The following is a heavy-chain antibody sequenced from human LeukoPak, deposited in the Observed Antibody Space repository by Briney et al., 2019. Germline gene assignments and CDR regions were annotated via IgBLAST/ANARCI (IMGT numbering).Heavy chain of an antibody. J-gene: IGHJ4*02. CDR2: ISSRGYTI. CDR3: ASQEGVRYFDY. CDR1: GFNFSDKH. V-gene: IGHV3-11*01. D-gene: IGHD3-10*01. Sequence: GGSLRLSCAASGFNFSDKHMSWVRQAPGKGLEWVSYISSRGYTIYYADFVKGRFTISRDNAKNFLFLQMTSLRAEDTAVYYCASQEGVRYFDYWGQGTLVTVSS.